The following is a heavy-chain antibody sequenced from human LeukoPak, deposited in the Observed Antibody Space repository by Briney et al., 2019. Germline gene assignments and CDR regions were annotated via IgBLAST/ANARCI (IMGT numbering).Heavy chain of an antibody. CDR2: INSDGSST. CDR3: ARVGATAGLGY. Sequence: GGSLRLSCAASGFTFSSYWMHWVRQAPGKGLVWVSRINSDGSSTSYADSVKGRLTISRDNAKNTLYLQMNSLRVEDTAVYYCARVGATAGLGYWGQGTLVTVSS. V-gene: IGHV3-74*01. J-gene: IGHJ4*02. CDR1: GFTFSSYW. D-gene: IGHD1-26*01.